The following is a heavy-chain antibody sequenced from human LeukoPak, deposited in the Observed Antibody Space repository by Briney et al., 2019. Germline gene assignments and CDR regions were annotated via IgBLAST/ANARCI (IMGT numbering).Heavy chain of an antibody. CDR3: ARVVTVRGSSWYYFDY. J-gene: IGHJ4*02. CDR1: GGSISSSSYY. Sequence: SETLSLTCTISGGSISSSSYYWGWIRQPPGKGLEWIGSIYYSGSTYYNPSLKSRVTISVDTSKNQFSLKLSSVTAADTAVYYCARVVTVRGSSWYYFDYWGQGTLVTVSS. D-gene: IGHD6-13*01. V-gene: IGHV4-39*07. CDR2: IYYSGST.